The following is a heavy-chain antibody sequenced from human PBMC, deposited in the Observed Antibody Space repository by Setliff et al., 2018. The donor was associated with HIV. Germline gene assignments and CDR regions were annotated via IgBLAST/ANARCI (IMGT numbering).Heavy chain of an antibody. CDR1: DGSISTGSYY. Sequence: PSETLSLTCTVADGSISTGSYYWSWVRQPAGRGLEWIGRIYTSGSTNYNPSLKSRVTMSVDTSKNQFSLKLNSVTAADTAVYYCARQYYYDSSGYHYYFDYWGQGTLVTVSS. CDR2: IYTSGST. V-gene: IGHV4-61*02. D-gene: IGHD3-22*01. CDR3: ARQYYYDSSGYHYYFDY. J-gene: IGHJ4*02.